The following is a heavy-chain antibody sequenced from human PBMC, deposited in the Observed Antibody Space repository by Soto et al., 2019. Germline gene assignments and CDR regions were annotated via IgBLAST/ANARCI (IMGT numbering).Heavy chain of an antibody. CDR2: IRSKANSYAT. V-gene: IGHV3-73*02. CDR1: GFTFSGSA. D-gene: IGHD3-3*01. J-gene: IGHJ6*02. CDR3: TSSDTICGVADG. Sequence: EVQLVESGGGLVQPGGSLKLSCAASGFTFSGSAMHWVRQASGKGLEWVGRIRSKANSYATAYAASVKGRFTISRDDSKNTACLQMNSLKTEDTAVYYCTSSDTICGVADGWGQGTTVTVSS.